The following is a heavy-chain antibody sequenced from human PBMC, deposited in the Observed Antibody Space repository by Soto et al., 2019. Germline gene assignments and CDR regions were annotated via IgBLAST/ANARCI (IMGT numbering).Heavy chain of an antibody. CDR3: AKAGGHYGSGSYYRFPLDY. J-gene: IGHJ4*02. V-gene: IGHV3-23*01. Sequence: EVQLLESGGGLVQPGGSLRLSCAASGFTFSSYAMSWVHQAPGKGLEWVSAISGSGGSTYYADSVKGRFTISRDNSKNTLYLQMNSLRAEDTAVYYCAKAGGHYGSGSYYRFPLDYWGQGTLVTVSS. CDR1: GFTFSSYA. CDR2: ISGSGGST. D-gene: IGHD3-10*01.